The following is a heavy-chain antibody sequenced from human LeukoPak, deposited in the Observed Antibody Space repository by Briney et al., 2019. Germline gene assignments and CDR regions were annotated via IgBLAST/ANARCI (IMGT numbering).Heavy chain of an antibody. D-gene: IGHD3-22*01. CDR1: GFTFDDYA. J-gene: IGHJ4*02. CDR3: ARLWLNYYDSSEGY. V-gene: IGHV3-21*01. CDR2: ISSSSSYI. Sequence: GGSLRLSCAASGFTFDDYAMHWVRQAPGKGLEWVSSISSSSSYIYYADSVKGRFTISRDNAKNSLYLQMNSLRAEDTAVYYCARLWLNYYDSSEGYWGQGTLVTVSS.